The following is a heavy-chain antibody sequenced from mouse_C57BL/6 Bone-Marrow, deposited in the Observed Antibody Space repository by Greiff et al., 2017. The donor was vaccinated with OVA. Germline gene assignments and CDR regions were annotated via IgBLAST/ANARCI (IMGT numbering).Heavy chain of an antibody. V-gene: IGHV3-6*01. Sequence: ESGPGLVKPSQSLSLTCSVTGYSITSGYYWNWIRQFPGNKLEWMGYISYDGSNNYNPSLKNRISITRDTSKNQFFLKLNSVTTEDTATYYCARDLRYWYFDVWGTGTTVTVSS. CDR3: ARDLRYWYFDV. CDR2: ISYDGSN. J-gene: IGHJ1*03. CDR1: GYSITSGYY.